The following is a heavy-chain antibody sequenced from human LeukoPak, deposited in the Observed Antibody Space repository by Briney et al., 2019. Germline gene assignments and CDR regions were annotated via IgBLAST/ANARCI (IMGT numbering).Heavy chain of an antibody. CDR2: IYSNGNI. CDR3: ARASDMDDTSRHFDL. V-gene: IGHV4-61*02. D-gene: IGHD3-22*01. Sequence: PSETLSLTCTVSGASISSNTYYWSWIRQPAGKGLEWIGRIYSNGNINYNPTLEGRVTISADRSRNQVSLKVNSVTAADTAVYYCARASDMDDTSRHFDLWGRGTLITVSS. J-gene: IGHJ2*01. CDR1: GASISSNTYY.